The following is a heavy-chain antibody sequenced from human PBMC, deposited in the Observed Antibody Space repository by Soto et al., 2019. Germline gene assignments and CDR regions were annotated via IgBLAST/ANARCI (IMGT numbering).Heavy chain of an antibody. CDR3: AKLRGYSYGYYDY. J-gene: IGHJ4*02. D-gene: IGHD5-18*01. Sequence: GGSLRLSCAASGFTFSSYAISWVRQAPGKGLEWVSAISGSGGSTYYADSVKGRFTISRDNSKNTLYLQMNSLRAEDTAVYYYAKLRGYSYGYYDYFAQRALVTVSS. CDR2: ISGSGGST. CDR1: GFTFSSYA. V-gene: IGHV3-23*01.